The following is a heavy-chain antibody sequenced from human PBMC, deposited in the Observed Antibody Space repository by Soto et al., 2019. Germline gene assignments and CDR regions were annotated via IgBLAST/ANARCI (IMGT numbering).Heavy chain of an antibody. CDR2: VFYNGTT. CDR1: DGSINTNNYY. V-gene: IGHV4-39*01. D-gene: IGHD2-15*01. CDR3: ARLVVVSPVANA. J-gene: IGHJ5*02. Sequence: PSETLSLTCTVSDGSINTNNYYWGWVRQPPGKGLEWIGSVFYNGTTYYSPSLKSRVTISLAPSRTQFSLKLESVTAADTAVYFCARLVVVSPVANAWGQGTLVTVSS.